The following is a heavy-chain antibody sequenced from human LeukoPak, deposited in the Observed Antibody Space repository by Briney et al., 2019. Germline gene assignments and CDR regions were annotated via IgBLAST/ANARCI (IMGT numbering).Heavy chain of an antibody. CDR1: GYTFTSYG. V-gene: IGHV1-18*01. D-gene: IGHD4-11*01. CDR2: ISAYNGNT. Sequence: ALVKVSCKASGYTFTSYGIGWVRQAPGQGLEWMGWISAYNGNTNYAQKLQGRVTMTTDTSTSTAYMELRSLRSDDTAVYYCAGHLTTLDSYAFDIWGQGTMVTVSS. J-gene: IGHJ3*02. CDR3: AGHLTTLDSYAFDI.